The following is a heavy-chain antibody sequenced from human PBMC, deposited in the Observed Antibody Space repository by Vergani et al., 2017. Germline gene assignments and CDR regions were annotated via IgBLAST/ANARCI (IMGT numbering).Heavy chain of an antibody. V-gene: IGHV1-8*01. CDR2: MNPNSGNT. CDR3: ARDYYDSSGPLLDY. D-gene: IGHD3-22*01. CDR1: GYTFTSYD. Sequence: QVQLVQSGAEVKKPGASVKVSCKASGYTFTSYDINWVRQATGQGLEWMGWMNPNSGNTGYAQKFQGRVTMTRDTSISTAYMELSRLRSDDTAVYYCARDYYDSSGPLLDYWGQGTLVTVSS. J-gene: IGHJ4*02.